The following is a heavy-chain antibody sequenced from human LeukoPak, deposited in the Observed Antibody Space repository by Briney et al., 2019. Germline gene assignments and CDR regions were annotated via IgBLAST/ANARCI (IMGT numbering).Heavy chain of an antibody. J-gene: IGHJ4*02. V-gene: IGHV5-51*01. Sequence: GESLKISCKGSGYSFTGYWIGWVRQMPGKGLEWMGIIYPGDSDTRYSPSFQGQVTISADKSISTAYLQWSSLKASDTAMYYCARRGRDGYNFYYFDYWGQGTLVTVSS. CDR2: IYPGDSDT. CDR1: GYSFTGYW. D-gene: IGHD5-24*01. CDR3: ARRGRDGYNFYYFDY.